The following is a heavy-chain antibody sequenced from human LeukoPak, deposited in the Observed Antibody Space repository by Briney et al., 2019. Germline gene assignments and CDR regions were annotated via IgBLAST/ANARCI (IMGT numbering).Heavy chain of an antibody. Sequence: SETLSLTCTVSGASINNKYWSWIRQPPGKGLEWIGYIYYSGSTNYNPSLKSRVTMSVDTSMNQFSLKVSSLTAADTAVYYCARYSRNDDYILDYWGRGILVTVSS. V-gene: IGHV4-59*01. CDR3: ARYSRNDDYILDY. D-gene: IGHD4-17*01. J-gene: IGHJ4*02. CDR1: GASINNKY. CDR2: IYYSGST.